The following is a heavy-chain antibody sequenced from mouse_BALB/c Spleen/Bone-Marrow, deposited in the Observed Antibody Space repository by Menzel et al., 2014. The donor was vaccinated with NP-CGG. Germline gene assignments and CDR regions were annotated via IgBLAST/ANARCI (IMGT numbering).Heavy chain of an antibody. CDR3: AREGYDHAMDY. V-gene: IGHV2-9*02. Sequence: VQRVESGPGLVAPSQSLSITCTVSGFSLTIYGVHWVRQPPGKGLEWLGVSWAGGSTSYNSALLSRLTISKDISKSQVFLKMNSLQTDDTAMYYCAREGYDHAMDYWGQGTSVTASS. J-gene: IGHJ4*01. D-gene: IGHD2-14*01. CDR2: SWAGGST. CDR1: GFSLTIYG.